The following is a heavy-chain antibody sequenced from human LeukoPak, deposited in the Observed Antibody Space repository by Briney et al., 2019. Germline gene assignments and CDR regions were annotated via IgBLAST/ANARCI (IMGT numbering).Heavy chain of an antibody. D-gene: IGHD4-17*01. Sequence: SETLSLTCAVYGGSFSGYYWSWIRQPAGKGLEWIGRIYSSGSTNYNPSFKSRVTISGDTSKHQFSLKLSSVTAADTAVYYCARGTVFDAFDIWGQGTMVTVSS. CDR2: IYSSGST. J-gene: IGHJ3*02. V-gene: IGHV4-59*10. CDR1: GGSFSGYY. CDR3: ARGTVFDAFDI.